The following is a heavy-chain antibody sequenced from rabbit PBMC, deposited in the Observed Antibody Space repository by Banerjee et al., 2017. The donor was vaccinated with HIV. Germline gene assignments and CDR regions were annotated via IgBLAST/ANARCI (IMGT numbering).Heavy chain of an antibody. J-gene: IGHJ4*01. V-gene: IGHV1S45*01. CDR2: IYAGGSGST. D-gene: IGHD4-1*01. Sequence: LEESGGGLVKPEGSLTLTCKASGFDFSSNAICWVRQAPGKGLEWIACIYAGGSGSTYYGSWAKGRFTISKASWTTVTLQMTSLTAADTASYFCARDLAGVIGWNFNLWGQGTLVTVS. CDR1: GFDFSSNA. CDR3: ARDLAGVIGWNFNL.